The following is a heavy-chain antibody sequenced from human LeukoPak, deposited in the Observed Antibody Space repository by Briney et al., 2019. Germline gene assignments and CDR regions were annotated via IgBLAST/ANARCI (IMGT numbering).Heavy chain of an antibody. J-gene: IGHJ4*02. V-gene: IGHV3-23*01. Sequence: TGGSLRLSCAASGFTFSSYGMHWVRQAPGKGLEWVSAISGSGGSTYYADSVKGRFTISRDNSKNTLYLQMNSLRAEDTAVYYCARGGRYDSSGYLHYFDYWGQGTLVTVSS. CDR1: GFTFSSYG. CDR3: ARGGRYDSSGYLHYFDY. D-gene: IGHD3-22*01. CDR2: ISGSGGST.